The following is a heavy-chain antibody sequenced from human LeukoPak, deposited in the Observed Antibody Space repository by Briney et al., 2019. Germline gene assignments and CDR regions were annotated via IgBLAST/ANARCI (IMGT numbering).Heavy chain of an antibody. D-gene: IGHD6-13*01. J-gene: IGHJ4*02. V-gene: IGHV4-30-2*01. Sequence: SQTLSLTCTVSGGSISSGGYYWSWIRQPPGKGLEWIGYIYHSGSTYYNPSLKSRVTISVDRSKNQFSLKLSSVTAADTAVYYCARVIAAAPRVFDYWGQGTLVTVSS. CDR2: IYHSGST. CDR1: GGSISSGGYY. CDR3: ARVIAAAPRVFDY.